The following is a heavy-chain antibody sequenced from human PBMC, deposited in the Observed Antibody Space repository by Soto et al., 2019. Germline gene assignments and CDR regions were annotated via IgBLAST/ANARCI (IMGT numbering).Heavy chain of an antibody. CDR1: GYTFTSYY. J-gene: IGHJ6*02. V-gene: IGHV1-46*01. CDR2: INPSGGST. Sequence: ASVKVSGKASGYTFTSYYMHWVRQAPGQGLEWMGIINPSGGSTSYAQKFQGRVTMTRDTSTSTVYMELSSLRSEDTAVYYCARDLDSSGYYGTYYGMDVWGQGTTVTVSS. CDR3: ARDLDSSGYYGTYYGMDV. D-gene: IGHD3-22*01.